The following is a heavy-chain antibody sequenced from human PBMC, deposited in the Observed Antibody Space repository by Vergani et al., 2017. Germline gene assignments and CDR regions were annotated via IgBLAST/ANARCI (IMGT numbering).Heavy chain of an antibody. CDR1: GFTFSSYW. Sequence: EVQLVESGGGLVQPAGSLRLSCAASGFTFSSYWMSWVRQAPGKGLEWVANIKQDGSEKYYVDSVKGRFTISRDNAKNSLYLQMNSLRAEDTAVYYCAREVPMITFGGVYENWGQGTLVTVSS. CDR3: AREVPMITFGGVYEN. CDR2: IKQDGSEK. V-gene: IGHV3-7*01. J-gene: IGHJ4*02. D-gene: IGHD3-16*01.